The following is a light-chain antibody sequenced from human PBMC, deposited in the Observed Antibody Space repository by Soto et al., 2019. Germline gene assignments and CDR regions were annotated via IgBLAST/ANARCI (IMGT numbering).Light chain of an antibody. V-gene: IGKV2-24*01. CDR1: QSLVYSDGNTY. Sequence: DVVLTQTPLSSPVTLGQPASISCWSSQSLVYSDGNTYLSWLQQRPGQPPSLLIYQISNRFSGFPDRFSGSGAGTDFTLKISRVEAEDVGVYYCMQFAHFPRTFGQGTKVEI. J-gene: IGKJ1*01. CDR3: MQFAHFPRT. CDR2: QIS.